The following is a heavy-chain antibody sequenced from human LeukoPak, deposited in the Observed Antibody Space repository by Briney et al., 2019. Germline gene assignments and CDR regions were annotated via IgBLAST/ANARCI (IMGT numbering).Heavy chain of an antibody. Sequence: ASVKVSCKASGGTFSSYAISWVRQAPGQGLDWMGGIIPIFGTANYAQKFQGRVTITTDESTSTAYMELSSLRSEDTAVYYCASATVVAASAEYFQHWGQGTLVTVSS. CDR1: GGTFSSYA. D-gene: IGHD2-15*01. CDR2: IIPIFGTA. CDR3: ASATVVAASAEYFQH. J-gene: IGHJ1*01. V-gene: IGHV1-69*05.